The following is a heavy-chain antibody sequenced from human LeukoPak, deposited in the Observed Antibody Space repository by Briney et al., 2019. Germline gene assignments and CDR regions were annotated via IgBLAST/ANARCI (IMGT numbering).Heavy chain of an antibody. Sequence: PGRSLRLSCAASGFTFSSYGMHWVRQAPGKGLEWVAVISYDGSNKYYADSVKGRFTISRDNSKNTLYLQMNSLRAEDTAVYYCARATQYVDSPLYGMDVWGQGTTVTVSS. CDR3: ARATQYVDSPLYGMDV. CDR2: ISYDGSNK. J-gene: IGHJ6*02. D-gene: IGHD5-12*01. V-gene: IGHV3-30*03. CDR1: GFTFSSYG.